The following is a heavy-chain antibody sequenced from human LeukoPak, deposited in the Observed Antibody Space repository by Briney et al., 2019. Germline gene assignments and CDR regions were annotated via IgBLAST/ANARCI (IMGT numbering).Heavy chain of an antibody. Sequence: GGSLRLSCAASGFTFSSYAMHWVRQAPGKGLEWVAFIRYDGRNKYYADSVKGRFTISRDISKNTLYLQMDSLRAEDTAVYYCAREPWGAKGAAWGMDVWGQGTTVTVSS. V-gene: IGHV3-30*02. J-gene: IGHJ6*02. CDR1: GFTFSSYA. CDR3: AREPWGAKGAAWGMDV. D-gene: IGHD1-26*01. CDR2: IRYDGRNK.